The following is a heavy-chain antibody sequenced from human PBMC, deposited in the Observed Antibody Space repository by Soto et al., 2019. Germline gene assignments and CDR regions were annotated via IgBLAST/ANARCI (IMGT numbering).Heavy chain of an antibody. J-gene: IGHJ5*02. CDR3: AKDLVVVAAEPSWFDP. V-gene: IGHV3-30*18. CDR2: ISYDGSNK. CDR1: GFTFSSYG. Sequence: GGSLRLSCAASGFTFSSYGMHWVRQAPGKGLEWVAVISYDGSNKYYADSVKGRFTISRDNSKNTLYLQMNSLRAEDTAVYYCAKDLVVVAAEPSWFDPWGQGTLVTVSS. D-gene: IGHD2-15*01.